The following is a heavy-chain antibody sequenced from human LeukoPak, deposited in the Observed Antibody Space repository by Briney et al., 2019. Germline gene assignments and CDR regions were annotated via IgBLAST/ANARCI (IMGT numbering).Heavy chain of an antibody. V-gene: IGHV3-21*01. CDR2: ISSSSSYI. CDR1: GFTFSSYS. CDR3: ARDADIVVVPAAIRYCYYGMDV. J-gene: IGHJ6*02. Sequence: GGSLRLSCAASGFTFSSYSMNWVRQAPGKGLEWVSSISSSSSYIYYADSVKGRFTISRDNAKNSLYLQMNSLRAEDTAVYYCARDADIVVVPAAIRYCYYGMDVWGQGTTVTVSS. D-gene: IGHD2-2*02.